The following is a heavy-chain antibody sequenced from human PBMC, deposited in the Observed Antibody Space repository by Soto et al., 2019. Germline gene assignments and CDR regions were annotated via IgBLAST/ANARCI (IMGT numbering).Heavy chain of an antibody. CDR1: GYTFTSYG. CDR2: ISAYNGNT. J-gene: IGHJ6*02. CDR3: ARGYGIAAAGNPHYYYYGMDV. Sequence: ASGKVSCKASGYTFTSYGISWVRQAPGQGLEWMGWISAYNGNTNYAQKLQGRVTMTTDTSTSTAYMELRSLRSDDTAVYYCARGYGIAAAGNPHYYYYGMDVWGQGTTVTVSS. D-gene: IGHD6-13*01. V-gene: IGHV1-18*04.